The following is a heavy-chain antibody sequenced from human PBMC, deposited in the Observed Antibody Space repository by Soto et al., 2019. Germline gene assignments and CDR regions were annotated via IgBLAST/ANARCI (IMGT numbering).Heavy chain of an antibody. Sequence: GGSLRLSCAASGFSFSMYAIRCGRQAPCKWLECVAGISQDGSNKYTVDSVRGRFTISRDNSKKKLYLVMNRVRPDDTATYYCARIGARFVWNVRNDPFDIWGQGTMVTVSS. CDR3: ARIGARFVWNVRNDPFDI. D-gene: IGHD3-16*01. J-gene: IGHJ3*02. CDR2: ISQDGSNK. V-gene: IGHV3-30*04. CDR1: GFSFSMYA.